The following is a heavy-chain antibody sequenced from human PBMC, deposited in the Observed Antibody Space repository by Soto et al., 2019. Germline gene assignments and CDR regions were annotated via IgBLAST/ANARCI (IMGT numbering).Heavy chain of an antibody. CDR1: GFTFSNAW. V-gene: IGHV3-15*01. CDR3: TTDYYYYYGMDV. CDR2: IKSKTDGGTT. Sequence: EVQLVESGGGLVKPGGSLRLSCAASGFTFSNAWMSWVRQAPGKGLGWVGRIKSKTDGGTTDYAAPVKGRFTISRDDSKNTLYLQMNSLKTEDTAVYYCTTDYYYYYGMDVWGQGTTVTVSS. J-gene: IGHJ6*02.